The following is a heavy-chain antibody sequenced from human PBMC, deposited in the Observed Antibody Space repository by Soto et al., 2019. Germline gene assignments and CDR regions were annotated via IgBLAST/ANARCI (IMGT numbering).Heavy chain of an antibody. CDR2: ISSSSSYI. V-gene: IGHV3-21*01. Sequence: KTGGSLRLSCAASGFTFSSYSMNWVRQAPGKGLEWVSSISSSSSYIYYADSVKGRFTISRDNAKNSLYLQMNSLRAEDTAVYYCARDRSSSNNWFDPWGQGTLVTVSS. J-gene: IGHJ5*02. D-gene: IGHD6-6*01. CDR3: ARDRSSSNNWFDP. CDR1: GFTFSSYS.